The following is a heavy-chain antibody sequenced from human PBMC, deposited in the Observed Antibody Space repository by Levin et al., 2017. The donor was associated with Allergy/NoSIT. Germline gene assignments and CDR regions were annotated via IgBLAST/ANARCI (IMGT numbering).Heavy chain of an antibody. CDR1: GGSFSGYY. CDR3: ARASTSCYACYYYYMDV. V-gene: IGHV4-34*01. CDR2: INHSGST. J-gene: IGHJ6*03. D-gene: IGHD2-2*01. Sequence: SETLSLTCAVYGGSFSGYYWSWIRQPPGKGLEWIGEINHSGSTNYNPSLKSRVTISVDTSKNQFSLKLSSVTAADTAVYYCARASTSCYACYYYYMDVWGKGTTVTVSS.